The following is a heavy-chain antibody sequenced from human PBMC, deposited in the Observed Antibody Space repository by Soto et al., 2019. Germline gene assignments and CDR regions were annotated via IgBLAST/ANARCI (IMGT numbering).Heavy chain of an antibody. CDR1: GFSFSSYG. CDR3: AGALENPYFYYGLNV. Sequence: LRLSCAASGFSFSSYGMEWVRPAPGKGLEWVAATTYDGGIKHYVDSVKGRFTISRDNSKNTLYLQMNSLRVEDTATYYCAGALENPYFYYGLNVRGQGTTVTVSS. D-gene: IGHD1-1*01. CDR2: TTYDGGIK. J-gene: IGHJ6*02. V-gene: IGHV3-30*03.